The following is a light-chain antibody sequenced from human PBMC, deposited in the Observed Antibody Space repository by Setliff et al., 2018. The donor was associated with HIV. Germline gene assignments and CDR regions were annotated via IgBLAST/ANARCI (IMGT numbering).Light chain of an antibody. Sequence: QSALAQPASVSGSPGQSITISCTGTSNDVGGYNYVSWYQQHPGNAPKVLIYEVSDRPSGVSNRFSGSKSGNTASLTIPGLRAEDEADYYCSSYTTTSTVIFGGGTKVTVL. CDR2: EVS. CDR1: SNDVGGYNY. V-gene: IGLV2-14*03. J-gene: IGLJ2*01. CDR3: SSYTTTSTVI.